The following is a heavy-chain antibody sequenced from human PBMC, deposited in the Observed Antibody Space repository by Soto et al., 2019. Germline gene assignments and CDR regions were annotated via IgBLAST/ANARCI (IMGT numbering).Heavy chain of an antibody. CDR2: IYHSGST. CDR1: GGSISSRNW. J-gene: IGHJ2*01. CDR3: AGDLSCSGGSCYSNWYFEL. V-gene: IGHV4-4*02. Sequence: QVQLQESGPGLVKPSGTLSLTCAVSGGSISSRNWWSWFRQPPEKGLEWIGEIYHSGSTNYNPSLKSRVTISVDKSKDQFSLNLSSVTAADTAVDYGAGDLSCSGGSCYSNWYFELWFRCTQFTVCS. D-gene: IGHD2-15*01.